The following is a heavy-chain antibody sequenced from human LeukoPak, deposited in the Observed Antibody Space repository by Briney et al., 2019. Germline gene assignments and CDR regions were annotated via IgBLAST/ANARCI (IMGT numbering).Heavy chain of an antibody. J-gene: IGHJ4*02. CDR3: ARGVRSSSWYSGRGYRSYFDY. D-gene: IGHD6-13*01. Sequence: SETLSLTCAVYGGSFSGYYWSWIRQPPGKGLEWIGEINHSGSTNYNPSLKSRVTISVDTSKNQFSLKLSSVTAADTAVYYRARGVRSSSWYSGRGYRSYFDYWGQGTLVTVSS. CDR1: GGSFSGYY. V-gene: IGHV4-34*01. CDR2: INHSGST.